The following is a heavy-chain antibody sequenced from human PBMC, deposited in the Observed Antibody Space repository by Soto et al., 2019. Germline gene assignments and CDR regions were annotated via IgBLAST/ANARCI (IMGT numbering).Heavy chain of an antibody. CDR2: VYYSWST. CDR3: ARMNQLVPERNAFDI. J-gene: IGHJ3*02. V-gene: IGHV4-59*01. D-gene: IGHD1-1*01. CDR1: GVSISSYY. Sequence: SETLSLTCTVSGVSISSYYWTWIRQPPGKGLGWIGYVYYSWSTNYNPSLNNRVTMSVXXXXXXFXLXLXXXTAAXTAVYYCARMNQLVPERNAFDIWGQGTMVTVSS.